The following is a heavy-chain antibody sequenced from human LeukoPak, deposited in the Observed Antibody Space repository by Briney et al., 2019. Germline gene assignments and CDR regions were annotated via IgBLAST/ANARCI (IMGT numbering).Heavy chain of an antibody. D-gene: IGHD4-23*01. CDR1: GFTFSSYA. V-gene: IGHV3-23*01. CDR2: ISGSGGST. Sequence: GGSLRLSCAASGFTFSSYAMSWVRQAPGKGLECVSVISGSGGSTYYADSVKGRFTISRDNSKNTLYLQMNSLRAEDTAVYYCAKRWEDYGGNLPGPWGQGTLVTVSS. J-gene: IGHJ5*02. CDR3: AKRWEDYGGNLPGP.